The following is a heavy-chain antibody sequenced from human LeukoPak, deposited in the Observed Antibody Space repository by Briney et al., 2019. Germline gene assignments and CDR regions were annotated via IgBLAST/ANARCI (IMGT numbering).Heavy chain of an antibody. J-gene: IGHJ4*02. D-gene: IGHD6-13*01. V-gene: IGHV3-23*01. CDR2: ISGSGTNT. CDR1: GFTFSDSA. CDR3: AKSFGPVIAAAGTGAD. Sequence: GGSLRLSCAASGFTFSDSAIHWVRQAPGKGLEWVSVISGSGTNTDYADSVKGRFTISRDNSKNTLYLQMNSLRAEDTAVYYCAKSFGPVIAAAGTGADWGQGTLVTVSS.